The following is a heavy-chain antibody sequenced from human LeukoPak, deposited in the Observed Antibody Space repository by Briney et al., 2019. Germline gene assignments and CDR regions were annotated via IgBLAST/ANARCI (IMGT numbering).Heavy chain of an antibody. D-gene: IGHD3-3*01. CDR3: GRETDFGVVTN. J-gene: IGHJ4*02. CDR2: TYYRSQQWHS. V-gene: IGHV6-1*01. Sequence: SPTLSLTFVISGDSVSINGASWNWIRQPPSRGLEWLGRTYYRSQQWHSDYAPSVKGRITLNPDTSKNQFSLQLNSVTPEDTAVYYCGRETDFGVVTNWGQGTLVTVSS. CDR1: GDSVSINGAS.